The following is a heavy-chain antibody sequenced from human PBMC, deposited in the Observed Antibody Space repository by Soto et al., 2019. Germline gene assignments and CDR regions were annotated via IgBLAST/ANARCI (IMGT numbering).Heavy chain of an antibody. CDR1: GFPFSDSY. CDR3: ARVSWREKYGMDV. J-gene: IGHJ6*02. CDR2: ITISGNTV. Sequence: GGSLRLSCAASGFPFSDSYMSWIRQAPGKGLEWISYITISGNTVYYADSLKGRFTISRDNAKNSLYLQMNRLRAEDTAVYYCARVSWREKYGMDVWGQGTTVTVSS. V-gene: IGHV3-11*01.